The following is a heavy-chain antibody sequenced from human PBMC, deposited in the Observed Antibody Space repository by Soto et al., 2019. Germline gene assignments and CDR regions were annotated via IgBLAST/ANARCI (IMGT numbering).Heavy chain of an antibody. D-gene: IGHD3-3*01. Sequence: SETLSLTCAVSGGSISSGGYSWSWIRHPPGKGLEWIGYIYHSGSTYYNPSLKSRVTISVDRSKNQFSLKLSSVTAADTAVYYCARDPITIFGVVISGSGAFDIWGQGTMVTVSS. V-gene: IGHV4-30-2*01. J-gene: IGHJ3*02. CDR1: GGSISSGGYS. CDR3: ARDPITIFGVVISGSGAFDI. CDR2: IYHSGST.